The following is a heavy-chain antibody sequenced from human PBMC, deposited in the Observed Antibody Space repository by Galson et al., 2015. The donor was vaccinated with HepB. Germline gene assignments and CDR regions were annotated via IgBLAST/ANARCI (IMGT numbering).Heavy chain of an antibody. CDR1: GGSMSSYY. CDR2: IYHNGNS. J-gene: IGHJ5*02. D-gene: IGHD2-2*01. Sequence: ETLSLTCTVSGGSMSSYYWSWIRQPPGKGLEWIGYIYHNGNSYYNPSLKSRVTISVDTAKNHFSLKLNSVTAADTAVYYCARHSPQGIPAAYIWIDPWGQGTLVTVSS. V-gene: IGHV4-59*08. CDR3: ARHSPQGIPAAYIWIDP.